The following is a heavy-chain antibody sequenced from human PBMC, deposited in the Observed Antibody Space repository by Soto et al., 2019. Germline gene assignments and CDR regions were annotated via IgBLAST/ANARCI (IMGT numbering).Heavy chain of an antibody. J-gene: IGHJ3*02. V-gene: IGHV3-21*01. CDR1: GFTFSSYS. D-gene: IGHD3-22*01. CDR2: ISSSSSYI. Sequence: GGSLRLSCAASGFTFSSYSMNWVRQAPGKELEWVSSISSSSSYIYYADSVKGRFTISRDNAKNSLYLQMNSLRAEDTAVYYCARETDYYDSSGYSLDAFDIWGQGTMVTVSS. CDR3: ARETDYYDSSGYSLDAFDI.